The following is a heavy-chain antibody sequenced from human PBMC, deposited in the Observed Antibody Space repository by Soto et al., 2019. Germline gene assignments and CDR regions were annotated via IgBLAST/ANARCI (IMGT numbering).Heavy chain of an antibody. CDR2: IYYTGST. CDR1: SGSITSDRYN. CDR3: ASFSGNALDV. J-gene: IGHJ3*01. V-gene: IGHV4-39*01. Sequence: QLQLQDSGPGLVKPSETLSLACTVSSGSITSDRYNWDWIRHPPGKGLQWIGTIYYTGSTDYNPSLKSRVMISADTSKNQFSLKLKSVTAEDTAVYYCASFSGNALDVLGHGTSVIVSP.